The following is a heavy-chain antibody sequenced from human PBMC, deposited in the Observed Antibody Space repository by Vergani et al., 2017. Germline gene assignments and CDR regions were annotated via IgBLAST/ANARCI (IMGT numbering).Heavy chain of an antibody. D-gene: IGHD3-22*01. Sequence: QVQLVQSGSEVRKPGASVKVSCQVSGYSLTEFTIHWVRQAPGKGLEWMGGFDPEHGAVTFAHHVQGRVTMTEDRSTDTAYMELSSLRPEDTALYYCAIVTEYYDSSGYYLDYWGQGTLVTVSS. J-gene: IGHJ4*02. CDR2: FDPEHGAV. CDR1: GYSLTEFT. CDR3: AIVTEYYDSSGYYLDY. V-gene: IGHV1-24*01.